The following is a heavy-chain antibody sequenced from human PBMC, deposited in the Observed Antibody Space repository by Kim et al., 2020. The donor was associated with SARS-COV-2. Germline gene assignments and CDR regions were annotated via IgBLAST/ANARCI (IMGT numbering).Heavy chain of an antibody. Sequence: GGSLRLSCAASGFTFSSYWMSWARQAPGKGLEWVANIKQDGSEKYYVDSVKGRFTISRDNAKNSLYLQMNSLRAEDTAVYYCARAPPPHYDILTGYYQSRGYFDLWGRGTLVTVSS. CDR3: ARAPPPHYDILTGYYQSRGYFDL. CDR2: IKQDGSEK. D-gene: IGHD3-9*01. CDR1: GFTFSSYW. J-gene: IGHJ2*01. V-gene: IGHV3-7*01.